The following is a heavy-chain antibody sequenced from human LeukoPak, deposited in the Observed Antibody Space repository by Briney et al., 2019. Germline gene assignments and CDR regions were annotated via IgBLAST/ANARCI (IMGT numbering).Heavy chain of an antibody. Sequence: GRSLRLSCAASGFAFSSHGMHWVRQAQGKGLEWVAVTSYDGSTKYYADSAKGRFNISRDNSKNTLYLQMNSLRVDDTAVYYCAKDATLFGDQYFDYWGQGTLVIVSS. V-gene: IGHV3-30*18. CDR3: AKDATLFGDQYFDY. CDR1: GFAFSSHG. J-gene: IGHJ4*02. CDR2: TSYDGSTK. D-gene: IGHD3-10*01.